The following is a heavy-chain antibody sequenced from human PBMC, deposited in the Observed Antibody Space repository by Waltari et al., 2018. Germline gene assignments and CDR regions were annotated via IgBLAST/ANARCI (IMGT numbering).Heavy chain of an antibody. CDR1: GFTVSSNY. Sequence: EVQLVESGGGLVQPGGSLILSCAASGFTVSSNYMSWVRQAPGKGLEWVSVIYSFGSTYYADSGKGRLTISRDNSKNTLYLQMNSLRAEDTAVYYCAKDSTRRWYTDLDYWGQGTLVTVSS. CDR3: AKDSTRRWYTDLDY. V-gene: IGHV3-66*01. D-gene: IGHD2-15*01. CDR2: IYSFGST. J-gene: IGHJ4*02.